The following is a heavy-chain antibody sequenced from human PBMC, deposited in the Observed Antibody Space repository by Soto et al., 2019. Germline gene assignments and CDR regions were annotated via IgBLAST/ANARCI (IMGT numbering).Heavy chain of an antibody. V-gene: IGHV1-69*13. J-gene: IGHJ5*02. D-gene: IGHD2-15*01. CDR2: IIPIFGTA. Sequence: RASVKVSCKASGGTFSSYAISWVRQAPGQGLEWMGGIIPIFGTANYAQKFQGRVTITADESTSTAYMELSSLRSEDTAVYYCARTGYCSGGSCYTNWFDPWGQGTLVTVSS. CDR1: GGTFSSYA. CDR3: ARTGYCSGGSCYTNWFDP.